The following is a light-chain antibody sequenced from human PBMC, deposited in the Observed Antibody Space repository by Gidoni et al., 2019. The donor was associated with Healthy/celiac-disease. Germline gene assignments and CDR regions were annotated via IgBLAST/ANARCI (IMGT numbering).Light chain of an antibody. CDR2: RNN. CDR1: SSNIGSNY. Sequence: QSVLTQPPSASGTPGQGVTISCSGSSSNIGSNYVYWYQQLPGTAPKLLIYRNNQRTSGVPDRFSGSKSGTSASLAISGLRSEDEADYYCAAWDDSLSGWVFGGGTKLTVL. V-gene: IGLV1-47*01. J-gene: IGLJ3*02. CDR3: AAWDDSLSGWV.